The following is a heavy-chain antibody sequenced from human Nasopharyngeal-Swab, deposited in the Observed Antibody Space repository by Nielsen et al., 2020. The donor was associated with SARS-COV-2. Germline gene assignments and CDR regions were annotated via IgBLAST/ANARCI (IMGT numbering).Heavy chain of an antibody. CDR3: AAAPSGDYGGY. D-gene: IGHD4-23*01. Sequence: GEPLKISCAASGFTFSSYGMHWVRQAPGKGLEWVSVISYDGSTTYYADSVKGRFTISRDNSKNTVYLQMNSLRAEDTAVYYCAAAPSGDYGGYWGQGTLVTVSS. V-gene: IGHV3-30*03. CDR1: GFTFSSYG. CDR2: ISYDGSTT. J-gene: IGHJ4*02.